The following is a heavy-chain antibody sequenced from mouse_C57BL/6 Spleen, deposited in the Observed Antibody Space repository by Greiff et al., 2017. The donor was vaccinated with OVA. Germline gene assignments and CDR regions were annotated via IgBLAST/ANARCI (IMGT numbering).Heavy chain of an antibody. CDR3: ARGGDSSYYYAMDY. Sequence: EVQGVESGGGLVKPGGSLKLSCAASGFTFSSYAMSWVRQTPEKRLEWVATISDGGSYTYYPDNVKGRFTISRDNAKNNLYLQMSHLKSEDTAMYYCARGGDSSYYYAMDYWGQGTSVTVSS. CDR2: ISDGGSYT. V-gene: IGHV5-4*01. CDR1: GFTFSSYA. J-gene: IGHJ4*01.